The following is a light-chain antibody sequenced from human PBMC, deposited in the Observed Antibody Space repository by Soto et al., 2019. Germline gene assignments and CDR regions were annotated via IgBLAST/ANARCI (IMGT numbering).Light chain of an antibody. J-gene: IGKJ5*01. CDR2: DAS. V-gene: IGKV3D-20*01. CDR3: QQYGSSPPIT. Sequence: EIVLTQSPATLSLSPGETATLSCGASQSVSSSDLAWYQQKPGLAPRLLIYDASSRATGIPDRFSGSGSGTDFTLTISILEPEDFAVYYCQQYGSSPPITFGQGTRLESK. CDR1: QSVSSSD.